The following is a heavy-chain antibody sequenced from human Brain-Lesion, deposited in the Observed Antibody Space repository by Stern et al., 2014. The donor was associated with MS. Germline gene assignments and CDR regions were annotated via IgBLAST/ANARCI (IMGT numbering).Heavy chain of an antibody. J-gene: IGHJ4*02. D-gene: IGHD6-13*01. CDR2: SDHSGST. CDR1: GGSISSSNW. CDR3: ARFPASRPHVFDS. Sequence: QVQLVESGPGLVKPSGTLSLTCAVSGGSISSSNWWSWVRQSPGKGLEWIGESDHSGSTIYNPSLKSRVTVSAEQSKNRFSLNLSFVTAADTAVYFCARFPASRPHVFDSWGQGTLVTVSS. V-gene: IGHV4-4*02.